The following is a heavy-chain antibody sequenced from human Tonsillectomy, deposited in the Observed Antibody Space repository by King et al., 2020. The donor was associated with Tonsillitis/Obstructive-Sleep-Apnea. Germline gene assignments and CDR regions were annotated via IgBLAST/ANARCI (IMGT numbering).Heavy chain of an antibody. J-gene: IGHJ6*03. CDR2: ISRSGDFT. V-gene: IGHV3-11*05. D-gene: IGHD4-17*01. Sequence: QLVQSGGGLVKPGGSLRLSCAASGFTFSDYYMSWIRQAPGKGVEWVSYISRSGDFTNYADSVKGRSTISRDNARKALYLQMNSLRAEDTAGYYCARHSTVTTWGFYYYMDVWGKGTTVTVSS. CDR1: GFTFSDYY. CDR3: ARHSTVTTWGFYYYMDV.